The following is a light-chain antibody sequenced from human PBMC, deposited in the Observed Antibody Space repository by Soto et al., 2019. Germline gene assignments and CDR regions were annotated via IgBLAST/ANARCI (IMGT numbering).Light chain of an antibody. CDR3: QQSNSSPPT. V-gene: IGKV1-39*01. J-gene: IGKJ4*01. CDR1: QSISRY. Sequence: DIQRTQSPSYLSASVGYRLTITCRASQSISRYLNWYQQKPGKAPNLLIYVASSLQSEVPSRFSGSGSGTDFTLTISSLQPEDFATYFCQQSNSSPPTCGGGTKVDI. CDR2: VAS.